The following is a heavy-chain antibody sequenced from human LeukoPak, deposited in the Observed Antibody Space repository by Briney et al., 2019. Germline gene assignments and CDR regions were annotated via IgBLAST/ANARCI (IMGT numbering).Heavy chain of an antibody. D-gene: IGHD2-2*01. V-gene: IGHV3-23*01. CDR3: ARDLSIVPSPRFDY. CDR2: IGSDYKT. Sequence: GGSLRLSCAASGFTIGGFAMTWVRQAPGKGLEWVSSIGSDYKTHYSESVKGRFAISRDNSQSTVFLQMNSLRAEDTAVYYCARDLSIVPSPRFDYWGQGTLVTVSS. J-gene: IGHJ4*02. CDR1: GFTIGGFA.